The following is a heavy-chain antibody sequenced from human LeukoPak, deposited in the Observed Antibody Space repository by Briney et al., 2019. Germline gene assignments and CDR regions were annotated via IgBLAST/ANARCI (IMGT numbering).Heavy chain of an antibody. Sequence: PGGSLRLSCAASGFTFSNAWMSWVRQAPGRGREGVANIKEDGSEKYYVNSVKGRFPISRDNAKNSLSLQMNSLRAEDTSVYYCARALYDSSGYYSHFDYWGQGTLVTVSS. CDR2: IKEDGSEK. CDR1: GFTFSNAW. CDR3: ARALYDSSGYYSHFDY. J-gene: IGHJ4*02. D-gene: IGHD3-22*01. V-gene: IGHV3-7*01.